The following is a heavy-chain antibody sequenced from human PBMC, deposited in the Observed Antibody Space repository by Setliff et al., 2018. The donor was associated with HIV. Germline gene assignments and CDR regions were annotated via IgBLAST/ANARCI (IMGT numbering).Heavy chain of an antibody. Sequence: GGSLRLSCTASGFTFGDYAMSWVRQAPGKGLEWVGFIRSKAYGGTTEYAASVKDRFTVSRDDSKSIAYLQINSLKTEDTAVYYCTRNKGYAFDIWGQGTMVTVSS. D-gene: IGHD5-18*01. J-gene: IGHJ3*02. CDR3: TRNKGYAFDI. CDR1: GFTFGDYA. V-gene: IGHV3-49*04. CDR2: IRSKAYGGTT.